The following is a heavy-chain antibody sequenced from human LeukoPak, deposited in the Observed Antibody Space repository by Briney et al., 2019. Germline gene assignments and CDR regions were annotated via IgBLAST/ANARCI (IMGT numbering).Heavy chain of an antibody. CDR1: GGSISSSSYY. V-gene: IGHV4-39*01. D-gene: IGHD4-11*01. Sequence: SETLSLTCTVSGGSISSSSYYWGWIRQPPGKGLEWIGSIYYGGNTYYNPSLKIRVAIFVDTSKRQFSLRLSSVTAADTAVYYCARMTTGPYFDYWGQGTLVTVSS. CDR2: IYYGGNT. J-gene: IGHJ4*02. CDR3: ARMTTGPYFDY.